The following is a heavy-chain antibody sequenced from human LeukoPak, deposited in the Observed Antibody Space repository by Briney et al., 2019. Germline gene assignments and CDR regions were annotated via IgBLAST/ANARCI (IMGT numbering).Heavy chain of an antibody. Sequence: SETLFLTCTVSGGSISSYYWSWIRQPAGKGLEWIGRIYTSGSTNYNPSLKSRVTMPVDTSKSQFSLKLSSVTAADTAVYYCASAIFVENAFDIWGQGTMVTVSS. CDR2: IYTSGST. V-gene: IGHV4-4*07. CDR3: ASAIFVENAFDI. D-gene: IGHD3-3*01. CDR1: GGSISSYY. J-gene: IGHJ3*02.